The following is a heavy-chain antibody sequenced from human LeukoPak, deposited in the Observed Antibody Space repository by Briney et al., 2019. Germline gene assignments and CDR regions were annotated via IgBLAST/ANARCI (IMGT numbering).Heavy chain of an antibody. CDR2: ISSSGSST. CDR1: GITFDDYA. Sequence: GGSLRLSCAASGITFDDYAMHWVRQAPGKGLEWVSVISSSGSSTNYADFVKGRFTISRDNSKNTLYLQMSRLRAEDTALYYCAKGDNTSYYFDSWGQGTLVTVSS. CDR3: AKGDNTSYYFDS. V-gene: IGHV3-23*01. D-gene: IGHD6-6*01. J-gene: IGHJ4*02.